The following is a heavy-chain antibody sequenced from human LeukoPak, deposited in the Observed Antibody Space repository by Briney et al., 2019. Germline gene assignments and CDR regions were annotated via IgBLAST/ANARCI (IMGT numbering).Heavy chain of an antibody. CDR1: GFTFSSYS. J-gene: IGHJ6*03. Sequence: GGSLRLSCAASGFTFSSYSMNWVRQAPGKGLEWVSYISSSSSTIYYGDSVKGRFTISRDNAKNSLYLQMNSLRAEDTAVYYCARDSGSPSFYMDVWGKGTTVTVSS. CDR2: ISSSSSTI. V-gene: IGHV3-48*01. CDR3: ARDSGSPSFYMDV. D-gene: IGHD2-15*01.